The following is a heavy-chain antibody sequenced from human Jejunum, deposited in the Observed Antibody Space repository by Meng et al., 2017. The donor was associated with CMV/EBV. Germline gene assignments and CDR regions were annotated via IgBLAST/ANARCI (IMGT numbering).Heavy chain of an antibody. J-gene: IGHJ6*02. CDR1: GSIIGNY. V-gene: IGHV4-59*01. Sequence: GSIIGNYGSWIRQSPGKGLEWIGHIYYTGRTNYNPSLKSRLTISVDTSKNQFSLKLSSVTAADTAVYYCARMMTMVRGVIKDDMDVWGQGTPVTVSS. D-gene: IGHD3-10*01. CDR3: ARMMTMVRGVIKDDMDV. CDR2: IYYTGRT.